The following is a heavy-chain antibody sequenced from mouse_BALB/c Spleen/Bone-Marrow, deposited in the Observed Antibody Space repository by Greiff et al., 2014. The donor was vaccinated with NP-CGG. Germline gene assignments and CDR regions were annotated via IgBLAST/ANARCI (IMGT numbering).Heavy chain of an antibody. CDR2: IYPASGST. J-gene: IGHJ2*01. CDR3: TPRLRY. V-gene: IGHV1S22*01. D-gene: IGHD1-2*01. Sequence: LQQSGAELVRPGASVKLSCKTSGYTFASYCMYWVKQRPGQGLEWIGNIYPASGSTKYDAKFKSKATLTVDTSSITAYMRLSSLTSVDSAVYYCTPRLRYWGQGTTLTVSS. CDR1: GYTFASYC.